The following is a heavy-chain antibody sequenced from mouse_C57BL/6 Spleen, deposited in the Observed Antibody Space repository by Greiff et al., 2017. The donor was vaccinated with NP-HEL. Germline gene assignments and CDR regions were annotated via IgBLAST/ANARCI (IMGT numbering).Heavy chain of an antibody. J-gene: IGHJ1*03. Sequence: QVQLQQSGAELVKPGASVKISCKASGYAFSSYWMNWVKQRPGKGLEWIGHIYPGDGDTNYNGKFKGKATLTADKSSSTAYMQLSSLTSEDSAVYFCARRDYYGSSYGYFDVWGTGTTVTVSS. CDR3: ARRDYYGSSYGYFDV. CDR2: IYPGDGDT. V-gene: IGHV1-80*01. CDR1: GYAFSSYW. D-gene: IGHD1-1*01.